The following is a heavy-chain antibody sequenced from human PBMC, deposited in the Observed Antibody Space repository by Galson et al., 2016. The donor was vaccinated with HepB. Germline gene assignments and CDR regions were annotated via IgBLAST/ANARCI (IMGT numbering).Heavy chain of an antibody. V-gene: IGHV5-51*01. CDR3: ARGGSLALALFDY. Sequence: QSGAEVKKPGESLQISCQGSGYSFTTYWIGWVRQMPGKGLELMGIIYPGDPDTSYNPSFQGPVTIPVDKSISTAFLQWSSLRASDTAIYYCARGGSLALALFDYWGQGALVTVSS. J-gene: IGHJ4*02. D-gene: IGHD6-19*01. CDR2: IYPGDPDT. CDR1: GYSFTTYW.